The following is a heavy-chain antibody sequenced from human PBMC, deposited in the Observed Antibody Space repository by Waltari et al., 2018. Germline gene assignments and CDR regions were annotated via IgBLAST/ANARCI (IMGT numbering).Heavy chain of an antibody. J-gene: IGHJ5*02. CDR2: IQPSGTT. CDR3: ARDRGLRGGYDS. Sequence: QVQLQESGPGLVTPSRTLSLTCAVSGVSTSSSNWWSWVRQPPGKALEWLGDIQPSGTTNYNPSLKSRVTISVDNSKNQFSLKFSSVPAADTAVYYCARDRGLRGGYDSWGQGTLVTVSS. CDR1: GVSTSSSNW. V-gene: IGHV4-4*02. D-gene: IGHD5-12*01.